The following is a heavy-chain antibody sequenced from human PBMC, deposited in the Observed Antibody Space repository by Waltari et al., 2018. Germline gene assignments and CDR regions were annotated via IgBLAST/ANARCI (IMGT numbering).Heavy chain of an antibody. D-gene: IGHD3-10*01. CDR2: INPNSGGT. CDR1: GYTFPDYC. V-gene: IGHV1-2*06. CDR3: AREVPTMVRGALYNWFDP. Sequence: QVQLVQSGAEVKKPGASVKVSCKASGYTFPDYCMHWVRQAPGPGLGWMGRINPNSGGTNYAQKFQGRVTMTRDTSISTAYMELSRLRSDDTAVYYCAREVPTMVRGALYNWFDPWGQGTLVTVSS. J-gene: IGHJ5*02.